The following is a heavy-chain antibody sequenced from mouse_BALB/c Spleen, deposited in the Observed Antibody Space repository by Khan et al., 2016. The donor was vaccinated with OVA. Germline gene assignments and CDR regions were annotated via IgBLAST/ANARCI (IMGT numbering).Heavy chain of an antibody. CDR3: ALYYGDDGGFAY. D-gene: IGHD2-2*01. J-gene: IGHJ3*01. CDR2: INTETGET. V-gene: IGHV9-2-1*01. Sequence: QIQLVQSGPELKKPGETVKISCKASGYTFTDYSMHWVKQAPGKGLKWMGWINTETGETTYADDFKGRFAFSLETSASTAYLQINNLNNEDTATYFCALYYGDDGGFAYWGQGTLVTVSA. CDR1: GYTFTDYS.